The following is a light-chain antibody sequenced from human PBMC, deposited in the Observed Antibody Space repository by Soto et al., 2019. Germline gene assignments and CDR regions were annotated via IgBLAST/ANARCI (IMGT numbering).Light chain of an antibody. CDR1: QPISNY. V-gene: IGKV1-39*01. Sequence: DVQMTQSPSSLSASVGDRVTITCRASQPISNYLNWYQQKAGEAPKVLIFGASSLQTGVPSKFSGSGYGTDFTLIINNLHPDDFATYYCQQLKSYVTFGQGTRLEIK. CDR3: QQLKSYVT. J-gene: IGKJ5*01. CDR2: GAS.